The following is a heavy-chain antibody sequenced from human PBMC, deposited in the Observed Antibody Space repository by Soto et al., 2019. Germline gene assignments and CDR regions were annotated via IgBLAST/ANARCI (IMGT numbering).Heavy chain of an antibody. CDR3: SRGGKPNYYDSSGYHPPTHFDY. D-gene: IGHD3-22*01. J-gene: IGHJ4*02. CDR1: GGTFSSYA. Sequence: QAQLVQAGAEVKKPGSSVQVSCKASGGTFSSYAISWVRQAPGQGLEGMGGIMPIFVTANYAQTVQGRVTITADKAARAAYLELSSLASEDTGVYYCSRGGKPNYYDSSGYHPPTHFDYWGQGTLVSVSS. V-gene: IGHV1-69*06. CDR2: IMPIFVTA.